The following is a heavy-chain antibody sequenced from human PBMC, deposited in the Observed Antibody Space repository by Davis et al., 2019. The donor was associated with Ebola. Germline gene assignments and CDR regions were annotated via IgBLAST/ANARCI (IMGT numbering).Heavy chain of an antibody. D-gene: IGHD6-6*01. Sequence: GESLKISCTGSQFTFSLYAMNWVRQAPGRGLEWVAIISYDGSYKYYADSVKGRFTISRDNSKNTLYLQMNSLRAEDTAVYYCARVAWRIAARLSPRFDYWGQGTLVTVSS. J-gene: IGHJ4*02. V-gene: IGHV3-30*14. CDR3: ARVAWRIAARLSPRFDY. CDR1: QFTFSLYA. CDR2: ISYDGSYK.